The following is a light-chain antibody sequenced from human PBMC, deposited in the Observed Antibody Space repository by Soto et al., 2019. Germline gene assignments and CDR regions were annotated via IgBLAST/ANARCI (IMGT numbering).Light chain of an antibody. CDR3: LLFYSGARV. V-gene: IGLV7-46*01. CDR2: DTS. J-gene: IGLJ3*02. Sequence: QAVVTQEPSLTVSPGGTVTLTCGSSTGAVTSGHYPYGLQQKPGQAPRTLIYDTSNTHTGTPARFSGSLLGGKAALTLSSAQPEDEADYYCLLFYSGARVFGGGTKLTVL. CDR1: TGAVTSGHY.